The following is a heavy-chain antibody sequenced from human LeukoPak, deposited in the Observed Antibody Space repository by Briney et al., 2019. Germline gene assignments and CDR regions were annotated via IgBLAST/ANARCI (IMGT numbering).Heavy chain of an antibody. D-gene: IGHD2-2*02. J-gene: IGHJ4*02. Sequence: SETLSLTCTVSGGSTSSSSYYWGWIRQPPGKGLEWIGSIYYSGSTYYNPSLKSRVTISVDTSKNHFSLKLSSVTAADTAVYYCARGLYRYGRSTFDYWGQGTLVTVSS. CDR1: GGSTSSSSYY. CDR2: IYYSGST. V-gene: IGHV4-39*02. CDR3: ARGLYRYGRSTFDY.